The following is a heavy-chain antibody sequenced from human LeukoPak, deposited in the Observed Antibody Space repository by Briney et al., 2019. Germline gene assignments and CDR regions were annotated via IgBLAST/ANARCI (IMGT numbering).Heavy chain of an antibody. D-gene: IGHD6-13*01. CDR3: ARDAIAAAGGNWFDP. CDR2: IKQDGSEK. Sequence: GGSLRLSCAASGFTFSSYWMSWVRQAPGKGLEWVANIKQDGSEKYYVDSVKGRFTISRDNAKNSLYLRMNSLRAEDTAVYYCARDAIAAAGGNWFDPWGQGTLVTVSS. V-gene: IGHV3-7*03. J-gene: IGHJ5*02. CDR1: GFTFSSYW.